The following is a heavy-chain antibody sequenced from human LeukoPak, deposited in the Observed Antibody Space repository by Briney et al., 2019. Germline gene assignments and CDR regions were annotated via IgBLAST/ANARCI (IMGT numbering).Heavy chain of an antibody. CDR1: GGSISSSSYY. CDR3: SGDSSGYYWGGFDY. J-gene: IGHJ4*02. CDR2: IYYSGST. Sequence: SETLSLTCTVSGGSISSSSYYWGWIRQPPGKGLEWIGSIYYSGSTYYNPSLKSRVAISVDTSKNQFSLKLSSVTAADTAVYYCSGDSSGYYWGGFDYWGQGTLVTVSS. D-gene: IGHD3-22*01. V-gene: IGHV4-39*07.